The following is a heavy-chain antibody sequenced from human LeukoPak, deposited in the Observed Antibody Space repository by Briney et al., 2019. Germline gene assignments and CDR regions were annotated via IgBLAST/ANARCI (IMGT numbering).Heavy chain of an antibody. V-gene: IGHV3-30*02. D-gene: IGHD5-12*01. CDR3: ARLEVTVVATIDY. CDR2: IRYDGSNK. J-gene: IGHJ4*02. CDR1: GFTFSSYG. Sequence: GGSLRLSCAASGFTFSSYGMHWVRQAPGKGLEWVAFIRYDGSNKYHADSVKGRFTISRDNSKNTLYLQMNSLRAEDTAVYYCARLEVTVVATIDYWGQGTLVTVSS.